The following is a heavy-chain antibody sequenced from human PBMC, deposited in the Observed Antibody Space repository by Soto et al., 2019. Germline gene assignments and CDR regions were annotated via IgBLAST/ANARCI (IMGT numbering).Heavy chain of an antibody. Sequence: EVQLVESGGGLVQPGRSLRLSCAASGFTFDDYAMHWVRQAPGKGLEWVSGISWNSGSIGYADSVKGRFTISRDNAKNSLYLQMNSLRAEDTALYYCASDYPGGYWGQGTLVTVSS. V-gene: IGHV3-9*01. CDR1: GFTFDDYA. D-gene: IGHD1-26*01. CDR3: ASDYPGGY. J-gene: IGHJ4*02. CDR2: ISWNSGSI.